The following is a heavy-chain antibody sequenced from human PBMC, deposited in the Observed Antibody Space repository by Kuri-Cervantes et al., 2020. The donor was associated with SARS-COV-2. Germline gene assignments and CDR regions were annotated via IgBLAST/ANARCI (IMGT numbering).Heavy chain of an antibody. CDR1: GFTFGDYA. D-gene: IGHD3-3*01. J-gene: IGHJ6*03. Sequence: GESLKISCTAPGFTFGDYAMSWVRQAPGKGLEWVAVISYDGSNKYYADSVKGRFTISRDNSKNTLYLQMNSLRAEDTAVYYCARAFPYKRITIFGVAQTPNYYYYYMDVWGKGTTVTVSS. CDR2: ISYDGSNK. V-gene: IGHV3-30-3*01. CDR3: ARAFPYKRITIFGVAQTPNYYYYYMDV.